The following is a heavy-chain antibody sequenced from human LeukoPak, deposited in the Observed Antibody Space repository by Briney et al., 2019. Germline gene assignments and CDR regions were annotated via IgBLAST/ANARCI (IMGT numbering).Heavy chain of an antibody. CDR3: ARVRYRLAETYIDY. CDR2: INPNSGDT. D-gene: IGHD3-16*01. J-gene: IGHJ4*02. V-gene: IGHV1-2*02. Sequence: ASVKVSCKASGYTFTGYYMHWVRQAPGQGLEWMGWINPNSGDTNYAQRFQGRVTMTRDTSISTAYMELSRLRSDDTAVYYCARVRYRLAETYIDYWGQGTLVTVSS. CDR1: GYTFTGYY.